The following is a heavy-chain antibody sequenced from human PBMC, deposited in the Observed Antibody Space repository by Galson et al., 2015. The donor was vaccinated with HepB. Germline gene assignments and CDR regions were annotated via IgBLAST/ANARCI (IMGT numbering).Heavy chain of an antibody. V-gene: IGHV3-30*02. D-gene: IGHD3-22*01. J-gene: IGHJ6*02. CDR3: AKVPDYYDSSGYYDPYYYYGMDV. Sequence: SLRLSCAASGFLFSSYALHWVRQAPGRGLEWVAFIRYDGINKNYADSVEGRFTISRDNSKNTLYLQMNSLRPEDTAVYYCAKVPDYYDSSGYYDPYYYYGMDVWGQGTTVTVSS. CDR1: GFLFSSYA. CDR2: IRYDGINK.